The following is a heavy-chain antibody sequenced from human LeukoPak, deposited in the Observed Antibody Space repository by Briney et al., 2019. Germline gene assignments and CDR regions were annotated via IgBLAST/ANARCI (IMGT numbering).Heavy chain of an antibody. CDR2: IYYSGST. D-gene: IGHD1-26*01. V-gene: IGHV4-39*07. Sequence: SETLSLTCTVSGGSISSSSYYWGWIRQPPGKGLEWIGSIYYSGSTYYNPSLKSRVTISVDTPKNQFSLKLSSVTAADTAVYYCARDLGYSGTYGAFDIWGQGTTVIVSS. J-gene: IGHJ3*02. CDR1: GGSISSSSYY. CDR3: ARDLGYSGTYGAFDI.